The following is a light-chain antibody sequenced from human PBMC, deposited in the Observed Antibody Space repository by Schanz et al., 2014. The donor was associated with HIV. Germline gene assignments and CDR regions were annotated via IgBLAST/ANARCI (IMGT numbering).Light chain of an antibody. CDR3: QKYDSAPLT. J-gene: IGKJ3*01. CDR1: QSIGSTY. Sequence: EIVLTQSPGTLSLSPGERATLSCRASQSIGSTYLAWNQQKPGQAPRLLIYGATSRATGIPDRFSGSGSGTDFTLTISRLQPEDVATYYCQKYDSAPLTFGPGTKVDIK. V-gene: IGKV3-20*01. CDR2: GAT.